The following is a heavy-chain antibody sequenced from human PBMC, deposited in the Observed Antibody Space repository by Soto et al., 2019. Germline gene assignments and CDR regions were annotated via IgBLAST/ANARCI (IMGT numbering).Heavy chain of an antibody. V-gene: IGHV1-2*02. Sequence: ASVKVSCKASGYTFTGYYMHWVRQAPGQGLEWMGWINPNSGGTNYAQKFQGRVTMTRDTSISTAYMELRRLRSDDTAVYYCARDGGDDSNYGMDVWGQGTTLTVSS. J-gene: IGHJ6*02. CDR3: ARDGGDDSNYGMDV. D-gene: IGHD2-21*02. CDR2: INPNSGGT. CDR1: GYTFTGYY.